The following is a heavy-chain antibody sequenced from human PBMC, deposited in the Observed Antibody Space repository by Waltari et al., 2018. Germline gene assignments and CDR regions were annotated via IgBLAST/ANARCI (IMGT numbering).Heavy chain of an antibody. CDR2: IYHSGST. CDR1: GYSISSGYY. V-gene: IGHV4-38-2*01. D-gene: IGHD3-10*01. Sequence: QVQLQESGPGLVKPSETLSLTCAVSGYSISSGYYWGWIRQPPGKGLEWIGSIYHSGSTYYNPSLKSRVTISVDTSKNQFSLKLSSVTAADTAVYYCARQFEGESLPDYWGQGTLVTVSS. CDR3: ARQFEGESLPDY. J-gene: IGHJ4*02.